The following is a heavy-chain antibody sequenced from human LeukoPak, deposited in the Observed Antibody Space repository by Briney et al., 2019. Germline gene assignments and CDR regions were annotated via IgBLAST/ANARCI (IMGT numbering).Heavy chain of an antibody. D-gene: IGHD7-27*01. CDR1: GGSISSGGYY. CDR3: ATGDLGYFDY. Sequence: SQTLSLTCTVSGGSISSGGYYWSWIRQHPGKGLEWIGYIYYSGSTYYNPSLKSRVTISVDTSKNQFSLKLSSVTAADTAVYYCATGDLGYFDYWGQGTQVTVSS. V-gene: IGHV4-31*03. J-gene: IGHJ4*02. CDR2: IYYSGST.